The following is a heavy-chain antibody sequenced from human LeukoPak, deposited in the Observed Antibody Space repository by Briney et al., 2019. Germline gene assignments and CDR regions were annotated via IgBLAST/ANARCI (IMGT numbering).Heavy chain of an antibody. D-gene: IGHD6-19*01. V-gene: IGHV4-30-4*01. CDR3: ARVRGDSSGWYVAFDI. J-gene: IGHJ3*02. CDR1: GGSIGSDYYY. CDR2: IYYSGTT. Sequence: SETLCLTCTVSGGSIGSDYYYWSWIRQPPGKGLEWIGYIYYSGTTFHNPSLKSRLTISVVTSKNQFSLNLSSVTATDTAVYYCARVRGDSSGWYVAFDIWGQGTMVTVSS.